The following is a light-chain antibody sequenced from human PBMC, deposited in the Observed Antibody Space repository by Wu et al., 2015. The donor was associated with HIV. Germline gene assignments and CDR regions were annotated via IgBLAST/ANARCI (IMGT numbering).Light chain of an antibody. CDR1: QSVRDNY. J-gene: IGKJ2*03. CDR2: GAF. V-gene: IGKV3-15*01. Sequence: EIVLTQSPGTLSLSPGERATLSCRASQSVRDNYLAWYQQKPGQAPRLLIYGAFTRATGIPARFSGTGSGTEFTLTIGSLQSEDFAVYYCQQYNNLYSFGQGTKLEIK. CDR3: QQYNNLYS.